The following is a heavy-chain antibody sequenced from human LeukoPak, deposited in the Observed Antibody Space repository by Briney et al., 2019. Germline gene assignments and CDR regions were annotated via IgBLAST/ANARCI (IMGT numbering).Heavy chain of an antibody. CDR1: GLTFSTHS. V-gene: IGHV3-30-3*01. J-gene: IGHJ6*02. Sequence: GGSLRLSCAASGLTFSTHSMHWVRQAPGKGLEWVAIISYDGGIKYYADSVKGRSTIARDNSKNTLYLQMNSLRIEDTAVYYCARRVEGRGSYHNYAMDVWGQGATVTVSS. CDR3: ARRVEGRGSYHNYAMDV. CDR2: ISYDGGIK. D-gene: IGHD3-10*01.